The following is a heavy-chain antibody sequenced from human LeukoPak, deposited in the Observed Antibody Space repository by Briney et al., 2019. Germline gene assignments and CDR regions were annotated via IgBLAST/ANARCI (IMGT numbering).Heavy chain of an antibody. CDR1: GGSISSGSYY. V-gene: IGHV4-61*02. D-gene: IGHD2-2*01. CDR2: IYTSGST. Sequence: SQTLSLTCTVSGGSISSGSYYWSWIRQPAGKGLEWIGRIYTSGSTNYNPSLKSRVTISVDTSKNQFSLKLSSVTAADTAVYYCARAGYCGSTSCYGYYYYYMDVWGKGTTVTVSS. J-gene: IGHJ6*03. CDR3: ARAGYCGSTSCYGYYYYYMDV.